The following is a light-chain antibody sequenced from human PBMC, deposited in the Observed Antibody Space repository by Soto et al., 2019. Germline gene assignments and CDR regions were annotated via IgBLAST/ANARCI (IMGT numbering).Light chain of an antibody. CDR2: GAS. CDR1: QSVSSSY. V-gene: IGKV3-20*01. J-gene: IGKJ5*01. CDR3: QQYGSSPIT. Sequence: EIVFTQSPCTLSLSPGERATLSCRASQSVSSSYLAWYQQKPGQGPRLLIYGASFRATGIPDRFSGSGSGTDFTLTISRLEPEDFAVYYCQQYGSSPITFGQGTRLEIK.